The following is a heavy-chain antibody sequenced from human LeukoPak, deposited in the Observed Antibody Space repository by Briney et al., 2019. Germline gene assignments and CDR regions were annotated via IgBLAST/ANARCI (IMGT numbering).Heavy chain of an antibody. V-gene: IGHV3-74*01. J-gene: IGHJ4*02. Sequence: AGGPLRLSCAASTFTFSDYWMHWVRQAPGKGLVWVSRINSDGSGTRYADSVKGRFTISRDNAKNTLYLQMNSLTAEDTAVYYCARDLMVGSPFDSWGQGSLVTVSS. CDR1: TFTFSDYW. CDR3: ARDLMVGSPFDS. D-gene: IGHD2-8*01. CDR2: INSDGSGT.